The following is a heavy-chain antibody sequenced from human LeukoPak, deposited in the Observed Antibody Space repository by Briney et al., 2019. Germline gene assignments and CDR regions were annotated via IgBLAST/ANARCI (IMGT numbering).Heavy chain of an antibody. CDR3: ARRLVDSGASQVSDD. Sequence: SETLSLTCTVYSGSFSGYYWSWIRQPPGKGLEWIGEINDSGSVNCNPSLKNRVTLSVDTSKNQFSLRLSSVAAADTAVYYCARRLVDSGASQVSDDWGQGTLVTVSS. D-gene: IGHD2-15*01. CDR2: INDSGSV. CDR1: SGSFSGYY. J-gene: IGHJ4*02. V-gene: IGHV4-34*01.